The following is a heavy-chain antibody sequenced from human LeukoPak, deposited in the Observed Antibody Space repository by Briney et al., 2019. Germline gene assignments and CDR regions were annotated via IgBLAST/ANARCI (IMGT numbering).Heavy chain of an antibody. D-gene: IGHD3-22*01. V-gene: IGHV4-4*07. CDR3: ARVPRQQLYYYDSSGYWFDP. CDR2: IYTSGST. J-gene: IGHJ5*02. Sequence: PSETLSLTCTVSGGSISSYYWSWIRQPAGKGLEWIGRIYTSGSTDYNPSLKSRVTMSVDTSKNQFSLKLRSVTAADTAVYYCARVPRQQLYYYDSSGYWFDPWGQGTLVTVSS. CDR1: GGSISSYY.